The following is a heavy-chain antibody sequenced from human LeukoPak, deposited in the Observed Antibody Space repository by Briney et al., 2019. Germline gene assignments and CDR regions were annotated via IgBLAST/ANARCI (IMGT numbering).Heavy chain of an antibody. D-gene: IGHD6-19*01. J-gene: IGHJ5*02. V-gene: IGHV4-34*01. Sequence: SETLSLTCAVYGGSFSGYYWIWIRQPPGKGLEWIGEINHSGSTNYNPSLKSRVTISVDTSKNQFSLKLSSVTAADTAVYYCARGRSSGWYNNWFDPWGQGTLVTVSS. CDR2: INHSGST. CDR1: GGSFSGYY. CDR3: ARGRSSGWYNNWFDP.